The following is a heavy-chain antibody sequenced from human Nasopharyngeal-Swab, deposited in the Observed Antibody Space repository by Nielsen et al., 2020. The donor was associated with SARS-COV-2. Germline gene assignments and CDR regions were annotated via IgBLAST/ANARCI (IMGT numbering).Heavy chain of an antibody. Sequence: ASVKVSCKASGYTFTSYDINWVRQATGQGLEWMGWMNPNSGNTGYAQKFQGRVTMTRNTSISTAYMELSSLRSEDTAVYYCARVAAMATAYYYYGMDVWGQGTTVTVSS. CDR2: MNPNSGNT. D-gene: IGHD5-18*01. J-gene: IGHJ6*02. V-gene: IGHV1-8*01. CDR3: ARVAAMATAYYYYGMDV. CDR1: GYTFTSYD.